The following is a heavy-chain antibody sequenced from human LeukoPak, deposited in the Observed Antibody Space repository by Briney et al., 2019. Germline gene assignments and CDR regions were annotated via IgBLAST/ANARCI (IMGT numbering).Heavy chain of an antibody. J-gene: IGHJ4*02. CDR1: GYTFSSYW. D-gene: IGHD3-3*01. V-gene: IGHV5-51*01. CDR2: IYPGDSDT. Sequence: GESLKISCKGSGYTFSSYWIGWVRQMAGKGLEWMGIIYPGDSDTRYSPSLQGQVTISVDTSIGTAYLQWSSLKASDTAIYYCARQNDFRLDYWGQGTLVTVSS. CDR3: ARQNDFRLDY.